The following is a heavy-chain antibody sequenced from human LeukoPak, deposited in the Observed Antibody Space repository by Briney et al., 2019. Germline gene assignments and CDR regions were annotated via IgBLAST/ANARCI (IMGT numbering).Heavy chain of an antibody. CDR1: GFTFSSYE. Sequence: SGGSLRLSCAASGFTFSSYEMNWVRQAPGKGLEWVSYISSSGSTIYYADSVKGRFTISRDNAKNTLYLQMNSLRAEDTAVYYCAKSDSRDVRGTAFDIWGQGTMVTVSS. CDR3: AKSDSRDVRGTAFDI. CDR2: ISSSGSTI. D-gene: IGHD5-24*01. V-gene: IGHV3-48*03. J-gene: IGHJ3*02.